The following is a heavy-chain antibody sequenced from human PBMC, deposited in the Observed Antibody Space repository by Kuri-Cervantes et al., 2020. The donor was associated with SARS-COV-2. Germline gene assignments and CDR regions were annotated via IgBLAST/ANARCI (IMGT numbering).Heavy chain of an antibody. D-gene: IGHD4-17*01. CDR1: GFTFSDYY. CDR3: AKFSDYGDSPDAFDI. V-gene: IGHV3-33*06. J-gene: IGHJ3*02. CDR2: IWYDGSNK. Sequence: GESLKISCAATGFTFSDYYMSWIRQAPGKGLEWVAVIWYDGSNKYYADSVKGRFTISRDNSKNTLYLQMNSLRAEDTAVYYCAKFSDYGDSPDAFDIWGQGTMVTVSS.